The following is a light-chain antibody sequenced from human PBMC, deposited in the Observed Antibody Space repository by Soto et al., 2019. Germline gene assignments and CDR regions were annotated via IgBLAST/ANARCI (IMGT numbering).Light chain of an antibody. CDR3: QPSYNTPQT. CDR1: QTISTY. CDR2: DAS. Sequence: IQMTQSPSSLAASVGDRVTITCRASQTISTYVNWYRQKSGAAPELLIYDASTLQSAVPSRFRGGGSGTDFTLPISSLHLEDFATYYCQPSYNTPQTFGQETRWIS. V-gene: IGKV1-39*01. J-gene: IGKJ1*01.